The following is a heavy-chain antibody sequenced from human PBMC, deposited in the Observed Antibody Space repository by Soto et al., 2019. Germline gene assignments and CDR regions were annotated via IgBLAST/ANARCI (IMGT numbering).Heavy chain of an antibody. CDR2: IYHSEST. V-gene: IGHV4-4*02. J-gene: IGHJ4*02. CDR3: ARGTTRIRGLFDY. Sequence: SETLSLTCAVSGGSMYTPNWWTWVRQTPGKGLQWIGEIYHSESTNYNPSLKGRVTISVDKSKTQFSLNLTSVTAADTAMYYCARGTTRIRGLFDYWGQGILVTVSS. D-gene: IGHD1-1*01. CDR1: GGSMYTPNW.